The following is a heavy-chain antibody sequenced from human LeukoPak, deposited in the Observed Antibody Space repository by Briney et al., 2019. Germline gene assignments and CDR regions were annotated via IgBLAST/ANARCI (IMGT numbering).Heavy chain of an antibody. J-gene: IGHJ3*02. Sequence: SQTLSLTCTVSGNSISSGDYYWTWIREPAGKRLEWIGRIYTSGSTYYNPSLKSRVTISVDTSKNQFSLKLRSVTAADTAVYYCATQYYYDSSGYSSDAFGIWGQGTMVTVSS. CDR2: IYTSGST. CDR3: ATQYYYDSSGYSSDAFGI. V-gene: IGHV4-61*02. CDR1: GNSISSGDYY. D-gene: IGHD3-22*01.